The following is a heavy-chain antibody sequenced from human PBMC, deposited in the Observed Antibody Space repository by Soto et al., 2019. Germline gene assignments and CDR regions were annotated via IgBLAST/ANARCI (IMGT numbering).Heavy chain of an antibody. V-gene: IGHV3-64D*08. D-gene: IGHD3-22*01. J-gene: IGHJ4*02. CDR3: ATYYYDSSGYYYEYYFDY. CDR2: ISSNGGST. Sequence: GGSLRLSCSASGFTFSSYAMHWVRQAPGKGLEYVSAISSNGGSTYYADSVKGRFTISRDNSKNTLYLQMSSLRAEDTAVYYCATYYYDSSGYYYEYYFDYWGQGTLVTVSS. CDR1: GFTFSSYA.